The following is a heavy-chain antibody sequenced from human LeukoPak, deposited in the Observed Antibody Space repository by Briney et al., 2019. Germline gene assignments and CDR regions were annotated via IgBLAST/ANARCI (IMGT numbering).Heavy chain of an antibody. CDR2: INPSGGST. D-gene: IGHD3-3*01. V-gene: IGHV1-46*01. Sequence: GASVKVSCKASGYTFTSYYMHWVRQAPGQGLEWMGIINPSGGSTSYAQKFQGRVTMTRDTSTSTVYMELSSLRSEDTAAYYRAREGDITIFGVAPAHAINWFDPWGQGTLVTVSS. CDR3: AREGDITIFGVAPAHAINWFDP. CDR1: GYTFTSYY. J-gene: IGHJ5*02.